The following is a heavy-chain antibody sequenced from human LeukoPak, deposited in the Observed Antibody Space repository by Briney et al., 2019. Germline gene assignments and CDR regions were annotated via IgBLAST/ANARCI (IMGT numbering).Heavy chain of an antibody. CDR2: IAGSGATT. CDR1: GFTFSDYY. CDR3: AKYIVGNSDSY. Sequence: PGGSLRLSCAASGFTFSDYYMSWIRQALGKGLEWVSTIAGSGATTYYADSVKGRFTISRDNSKNTLYLQMNSLRAEDTAVYYCAKYIVGNSDSYWGQGTLVTVSS. D-gene: IGHD1-26*01. V-gene: IGHV3-23*01. J-gene: IGHJ4*02.